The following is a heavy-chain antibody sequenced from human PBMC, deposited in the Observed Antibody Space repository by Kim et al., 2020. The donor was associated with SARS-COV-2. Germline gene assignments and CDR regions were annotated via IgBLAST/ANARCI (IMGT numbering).Heavy chain of an antibody. D-gene: IGHD6-6*01. V-gene: IGHV6-1*01. CDR2: YH. CDR3: ARDSVRHFDY. Sequence: YHYSALSVKSRITINPDTSKNQFSLQLNSVTPEDTAVYYCARDSVRHFDYWGQGTLVTVSS. J-gene: IGHJ4*02.